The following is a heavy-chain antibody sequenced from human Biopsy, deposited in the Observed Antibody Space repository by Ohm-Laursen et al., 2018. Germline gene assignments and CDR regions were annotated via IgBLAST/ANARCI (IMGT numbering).Heavy chain of an antibody. CDR2: INAKTGDT. J-gene: IGHJ5*02. CDR3: ARSFGVVINFEHNWFDP. D-gene: IGHD3-3*01. Sequence: VASVKVSCKASGYTFTGYHVHWVRQAPGQGLEWMGWINAKTGDTNYAQKFQGRVTITADKSTSTADMELSSLRSDDTAVYYCARSFGVVINFEHNWFDPWGQGTLVTVSS. V-gene: IGHV1-2*02. CDR1: GYTFTGYH.